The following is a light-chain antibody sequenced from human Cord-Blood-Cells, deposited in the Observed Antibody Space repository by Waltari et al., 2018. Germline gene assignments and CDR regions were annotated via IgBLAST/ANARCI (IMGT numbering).Light chain of an antibody. CDR1: QSVGSN. Sequence: EIVMTQPPATLSVSPGERPTLSCRASQSVGSNLAWYQQKPGQAPRLLIYGASTRATGSPARFSGSGSGTECTLTISRLQSEDFAVYYCQQYNNWPPVTFGQGTKLEIK. V-gene: IGKV3-15*01. CDR3: QQYNNWPPVT. CDR2: GAS. J-gene: IGKJ2*01.